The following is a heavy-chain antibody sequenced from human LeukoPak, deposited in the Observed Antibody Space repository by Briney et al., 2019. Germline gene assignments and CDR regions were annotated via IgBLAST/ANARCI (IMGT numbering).Heavy chain of an antibody. CDR2: INHSGST. CDR3: ARLSPDYGDCYDY. D-gene: IGHD4-17*01. V-gene: IGHV4-34*01. CDR1: GGSFSSYY. Sequence: SETLSLTCAVYGGSFSSYYWSWIRQPPGKGLEWIGEINHSGSTNYNPSLKSRVTISVDTSKNQFSLKLSSVTAADTAVYYCARLSPDYGDCYDYWGQGTLVTVSS. J-gene: IGHJ4*02.